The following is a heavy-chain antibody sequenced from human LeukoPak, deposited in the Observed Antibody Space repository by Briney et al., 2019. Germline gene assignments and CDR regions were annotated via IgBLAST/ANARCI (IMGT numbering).Heavy chain of an antibody. CDR3: AREGVSGDYTSN. V-gene: IGHV3-7*01. CDR1: GFTFSYYN. D-gene: IGHD3-10*01. J-gene: IGHJ4*02. Sequence: GGSLRLSCAASGFTFSYYNMNWVRQAPGKGLEWVANIKPDGSEKYYVDSVKGRFSISRDNAKNSLYLQMNSLRDEDTAVYYCAREGVSGDYTSNWGQGTLVTVSS. CDR2: IKPDGSEK.